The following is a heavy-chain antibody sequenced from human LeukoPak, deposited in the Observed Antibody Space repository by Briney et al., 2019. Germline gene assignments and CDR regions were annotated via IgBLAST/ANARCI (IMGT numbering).Heavy chain of an antibody. D-gene: IGHD3-3*01. Sequence: ASVKVSCKASGYTFTSYGISWVRQAPGQGLEWMGWISAYNGNTNYAQELQGRVTMTTDTSTSTAYMELRSLRSDDTAVYYCARDPATLDFWSGQGNMDVWGKGTTVTVSS. CDR2: ISAYNGNT. CDR1: GYTFTSYG. V-gene: IGHV1-18*01. CDR3: ARDPATLDFWSGQGNMDV. J-gene: IGHJ6*03.